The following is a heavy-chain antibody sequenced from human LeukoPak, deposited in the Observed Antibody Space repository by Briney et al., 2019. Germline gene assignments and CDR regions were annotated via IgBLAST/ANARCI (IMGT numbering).Heavy chain of an antibody. CDR3: ARGPDFWSDKTIDY. J-gene: IGHJ4*02. CDR1: GGSISSYY. D-gene: IGHD3-3*01. CDR2: IYYSGSA. Sequence: PSETLSLTCTVSGGSISSYYWSWIRQPPGKGLEWIGYIYYSGSANYNPSLKSRVTIPVDTSKNQFSLKLSSVTAADTAVYYCARGPDFWSDKTIDYWGQGTLVTVSS. V-gene: IGHV4-59*01.